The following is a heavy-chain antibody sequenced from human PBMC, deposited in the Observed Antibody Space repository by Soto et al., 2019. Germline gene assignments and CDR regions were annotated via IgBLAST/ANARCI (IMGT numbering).Heavy chain of an antibody. D-gene: IGHD3-22*01. CDR2: IYSTGTT. CDR3: ARVDYYGSSGIDY. V-gene: IGHV4-31*03. CDR1: GDSISSAGYY. J-gene: IGHJ4*02. Sequence: SETLSLTCTVSGDSISSAGYYWNWIRQHPGKGLEWIGYIYSTGTTDYNPSLESRVTISLDTSKSQFSLKLKSVTAADTAVYYCARVDYYGSSGIDYWGQGTLVTVSS.